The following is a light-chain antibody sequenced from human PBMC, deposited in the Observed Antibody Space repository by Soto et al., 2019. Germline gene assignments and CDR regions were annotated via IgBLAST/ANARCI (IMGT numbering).Light chain of an antibody. Sequence: QAVVTQPPSVSAAPGQKVSISCSGSSSSVGNNYVSWYQQLPGAAPKLLIYENNKRPSGIPDRFSGSKSGTSATLGITGLQTGDEAYYYCGTWDSSLRVVVFGGGTQLTVL. CDR3: GTWDSSLRVVV. CDR1: SSSVGNNY. J-gene: IGLJ2*01. CDR2: ENN. V-gene: IGLV1-51*01.